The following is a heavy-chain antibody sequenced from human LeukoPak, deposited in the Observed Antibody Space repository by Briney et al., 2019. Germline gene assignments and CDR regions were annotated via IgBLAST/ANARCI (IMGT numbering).Heavy chain of an antibody. CDR3: VRDSPSVSDSSGWLWGNYFDY. CDR2: INPSGGST. D-gene: IGHD6-19*01. V-gene: IGHV1-46*01. CDR1: GYTFTSYY. Sequence: GASVKVSCKASGYTFTSYYMHWVRQAPGQGLEWMGIINPSGGSTSYAQKFQGRVTMTRDTSTSTVYMELSSLRSEDTAVYYCVRDSPSVSDSSGWLWGNYFDYWGQGTLVTVSS. J-gene: IGHJ4*02.